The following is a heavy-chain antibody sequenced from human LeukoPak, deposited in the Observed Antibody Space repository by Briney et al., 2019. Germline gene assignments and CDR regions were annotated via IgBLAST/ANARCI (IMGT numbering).Heavy chain of an antibody. V-gene: IGHV4-61*01. Sequence: PSETLSLTCTVSGGSVSSSSYYWSWIRQPPGKGLEWIGYIHHSGSTNYNPSLKTRVIISLDTSKNQLSLELSSVTAADSAVYYCARGTGWGGSGGYYQGPWGQGTLVTVSS. CDR2: IHHSGST. CDR1: GGSVSSSSYY. CDR3: ARGTGWGGSGGYYQGP. J-gene: IGHJ5*02. D-gene: IGHD3-22*01.